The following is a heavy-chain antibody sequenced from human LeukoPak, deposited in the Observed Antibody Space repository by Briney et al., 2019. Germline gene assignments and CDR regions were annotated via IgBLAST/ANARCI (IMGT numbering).Heavy chain of an antibody. Sequence: SSETLSLTCTVSGGSISSGSYYWSWIRQPAGKGLEWIGRIYTSGSTNYNPSLKSRVTISVDTSKNQFFLKLSSVTAADTAVYYCARDLYYYDSSGYYLWGFDIWGQGTMVTVSS. CDR1: GGSISSGSYY. CDR2: IYTSGST. D-gene: IGHD3-22*01. J-gene: IGHJ3*02. CDR3: ARDLYYYDSSGYYLWGFDI. V-gene: IGHV4-61*02.